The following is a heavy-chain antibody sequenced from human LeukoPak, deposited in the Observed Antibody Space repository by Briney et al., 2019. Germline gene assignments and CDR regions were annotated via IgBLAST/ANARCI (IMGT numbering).Heavy chain of an antibody. D-gene: IGHD3-3*01. CDR1: GFTFDDYA. CDR3: AKGPISPGYDFWSGYQPFDY. CDR2: ISWNSGSI. J-gene: IGHJ4*02. Sequence: GGSLRLFCAASGFTFDDYAMHWVRQDPGKGLVWVSGISWNSGSIGYADSVKGRFTISRDNAKNSLYLQMKSLRAEDTALYYCAKGPISPGYDFWSGYQPFDYWGQGTLVTVSS. V-gene: IGHV3-9*01.